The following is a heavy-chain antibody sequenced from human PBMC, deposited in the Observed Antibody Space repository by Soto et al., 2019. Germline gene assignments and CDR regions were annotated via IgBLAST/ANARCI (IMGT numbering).Heavy chain of an antibody. J-gene: IGHJ4*02. CDR3: AKERSSGWSFDY. CDR2: ITYTGVST. V-gene: IGHV3-23*01. Sequence: GGSLRLSCAASEFSFDDYAMSWVRQAPGKGLEWVSSITYTGVSTYYADSVKGRFTVSRDNSKNTLYLQMNSLRAEDTAVFYCAKERSSGWSFDYWGQGTLVTVSS. CDR1: EFSFDDYA. D-gene: IGHD6-19*01.